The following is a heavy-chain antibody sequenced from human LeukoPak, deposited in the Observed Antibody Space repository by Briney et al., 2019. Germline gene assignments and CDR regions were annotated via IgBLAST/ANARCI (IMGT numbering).Heavy chain of an antibody. J-gene: IGHJ4*02. CDR1: GYTFTGYY. V-gene: IGHV1-2*02. CDR3: ARAYHQLQIFDY. Sequence: ASVKVSCKSSGYTFTGYYMHWVRQAPGQGLEWMGWINPNSGGTNYAQKFQGRVTMTRDTSISTAYMELSRLRSDDTAVYYCARAYHQLQIFDYWGQGTLVTVSS. CDR2: INPNSGGT. D-gene: IGHD2-2*01.